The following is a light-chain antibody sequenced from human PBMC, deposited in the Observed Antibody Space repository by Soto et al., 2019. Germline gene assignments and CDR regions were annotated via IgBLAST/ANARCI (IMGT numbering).Light chain of an antibody. CDR3: QQYDRSLT. Sequence: EIVLTQSPATLSLSPGERATLSCRASQSVSSYLAWYQQKPGQAPRLLIYGASSRATGIPDRFSGSGSGTDFTLTISRLEPEDFAVYYCQQYDRSLTFGGGTKVDIK. V-gene: IGKV3-20*01. CDR2: GAS. CDR1: QSVSSY. J-gene: IGKJ4*01.